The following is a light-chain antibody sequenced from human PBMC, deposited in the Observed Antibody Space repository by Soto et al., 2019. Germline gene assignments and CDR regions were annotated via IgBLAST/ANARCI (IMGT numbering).Light chain of an antibody. J-gene: IGKJ1*01. V-gene: IGKV3-15*01. CDR3: QQYSNWPPWT. CDR2: RAS. CDR1: QSLGGN. Sequence: EIVMTQSPATLSVSPGDTATLSCRASQSLGGNLAWYQQKPGQAPRLLIFRASSRATGVPARFSASGSGTEFTLTISGLQSEDLAVYYCQQYSNWPPWTFGPGTKVDIK.